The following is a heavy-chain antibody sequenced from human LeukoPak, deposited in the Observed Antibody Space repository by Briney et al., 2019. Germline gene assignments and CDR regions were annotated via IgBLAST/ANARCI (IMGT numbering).Heavy chain of an antibody. D-gene: IGHD3-16*01. CDR1: GFTFSSYG. V-gene: IGHV3-33*01. Sequence: GGSLRLSCAASGFTFSSYGMHWVRQAPGKGLEWVAVIWYDGSNKYYADSVKGRFTISRDNSKNTLYLQMYSLKTEDTAVYYCTTVPTARGGVSDNWGQGTLVTVSS. CDR2: IWYDGSNK. CDR3: TTVPTARGGVSDN. J-gene: IGHJ4*02.